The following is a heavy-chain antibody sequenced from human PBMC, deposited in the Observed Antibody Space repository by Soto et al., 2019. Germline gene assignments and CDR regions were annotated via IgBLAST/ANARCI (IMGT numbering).Heavy chain of an antibody. CDR3: ARVDFWSGYYWSGWFDP. V-gene: IGHV1-18*01. CDR1: GYTFTSYG. D-gene: IGHD3-3*01. CDR2: ISAYNGNT. Sequence: QVQLVQSGAEVKKPGASVKVSCKASGYTFTSYGISWVRQAPGQGLEWMGWISAYNGNTNYAQKLQGRVTMTTDTSTSTAYIELRSLRSDDTAVYYCARVDFWSGYYWSGWFDPWGQGTLVTVSS. J-gene: IGHJ5*02.